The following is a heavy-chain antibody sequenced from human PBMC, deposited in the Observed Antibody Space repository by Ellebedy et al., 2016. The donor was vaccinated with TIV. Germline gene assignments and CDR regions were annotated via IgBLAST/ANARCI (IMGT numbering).Heavy chain of an antibody. D-gene: IGHD3-9*01. CDR3: AKLDSYDVLTGEDY. V-gene: IGHV3-30*18. Sequence: PGGSLRLSCVASGFIFSNFDMHWVRQAPGKGLEWLTRISYDGKNPYYEDSVKGRFSISRDNSKHTLYLQMNSLRADDSAVFYCAKLDSYDVLTGEDYWGQGTLVTVSS. J-gene: IGHJ4*02. CDR1: GFIFSNFD. CDR2: ISYDGKNP.